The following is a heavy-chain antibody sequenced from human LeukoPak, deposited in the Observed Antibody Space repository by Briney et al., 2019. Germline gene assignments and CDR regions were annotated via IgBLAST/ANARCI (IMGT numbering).Heavy chain of an antibody. D-gene: IGHD1-7*01. V-gene: IGHV1-18*01. CDR3: GREIEGTTDY. Sequence: ASVKVSCKASGYTFTNYGISWVRQAPGQGLEWMGWISAYNGNTNYAQNFQGRVTMTTDTSTSTAYMELRSLRSDDTAVYFCGREIEGTTDYWGQGTLVTVSS. J-gene: IGHJ4*02. CDR2: ISAYNGNT. CDR1: GYTFTNYG.